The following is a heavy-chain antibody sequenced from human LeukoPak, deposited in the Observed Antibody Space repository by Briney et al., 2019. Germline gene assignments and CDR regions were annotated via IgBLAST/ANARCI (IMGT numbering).Heavy chain of an antibody. CDR2: MNPNSGNT. CDR3: VRGSGSYYQYYFDW. Sequence: ASVKVSCKASTYTFTSYDINWVRQATGQGLGWMGWMNPNSGNTGYAQTFQGRVTMTRNTSISTAYMEMSSLRSEDTAMYYCVRGSGSYYQYYFDWWGQGTLVTVSS. V-gene: IGHV1-8*01. D-gene: IGHD3-10*01. CDR1: TYTFTSYD. J-gene: IGHJ4*02.